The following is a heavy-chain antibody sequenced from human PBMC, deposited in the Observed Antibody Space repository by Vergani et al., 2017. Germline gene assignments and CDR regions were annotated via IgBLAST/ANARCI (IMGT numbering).Heavy chain of an antibody. CDR2: FCFSGTT. CDR1: GGSVPSLIYN. J-gene: IGHJ4*02. Sequence: QLQLQESGPGLLKASETLSLTCTVSGGSVPSLIYNWGWIRQSPGRGPEWIGSFCFSGTTYYNPSLRGRLSMSVDTSKSQFSLKLNSVTVADTAVYYCAXSRPYCTNGSCPAIWGRGTLVTVSS. CDR3: AXSRPYCTNGSCPAI. V-gene: IGHV4-39*01. D-gene: IGHD2-8*01.